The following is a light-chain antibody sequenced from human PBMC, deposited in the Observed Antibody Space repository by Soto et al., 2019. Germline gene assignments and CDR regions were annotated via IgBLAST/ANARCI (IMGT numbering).Light chain of an antibody. V-gene: IGKV3-11*01. CDR1: QSIGSW. J-gene: IGKJ5*01. CDR2: EAS. Sequence: EIVLTQSPGTLSLSPGERATLSCRASQSIGSWLAWYQQKPGKAPKLLIYEASTLQSGVPSRFSGRGSGTDFTLTISSLEPEDFAVYYCQQRSSAITFGQGTRLENK. CDR3: QQRSSAIT.